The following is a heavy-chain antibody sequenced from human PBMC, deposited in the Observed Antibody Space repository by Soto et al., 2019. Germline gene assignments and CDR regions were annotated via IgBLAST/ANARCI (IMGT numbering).Heavy chain of an antibody. D-gene: IGHD3-22*01. Sequence: SETLSLTCTVSCGSISSSSYYWGWIRQPPGKGLEWIGSIYYSGSTYYNPSLKSRVTISVDTSKNQFSLKLSSVTAADTAVYYCARLSITMIVVAKEAFDIWGQGTMVTVSS. V-gene: IGHV4-39*01. CDR2: IYYSGST. CDR3: ARLSITMIVVAKEAFDI. CDR1: CGSISSSSYY. J-gene: IGHJ3*02.